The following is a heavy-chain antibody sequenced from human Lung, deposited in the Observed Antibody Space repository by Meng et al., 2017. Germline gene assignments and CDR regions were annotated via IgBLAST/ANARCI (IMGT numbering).Heavy chain of an antibody. CDR2: LGAHPGDT. CDR3: ARGTPGRSYCDY. Sequence: HVQLLQSGAEVKHPGASLKVSCKASDYTFIGYGVCWVRQAPGQGLEWMAWLGAHPGDTSFAPKFLGRVTVTADTATATAYMELRSLRSDDTAVYYCARGTPGRSYCDYWGLGTLVTVSS. V-gene: IGHV1-18*01. J-gene: IGHJ4*02. CDR1: DYTFIGYG. D-gene: IGHD3-10*01.